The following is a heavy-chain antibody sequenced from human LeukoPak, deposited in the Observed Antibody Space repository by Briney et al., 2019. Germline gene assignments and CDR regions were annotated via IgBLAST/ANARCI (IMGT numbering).Heavy chain of an antibody. CDR2: ISSSGSTI. V-gene: IGHV3-11*01. D-gene: IGHD2-21*01. CDR1: GFTFSDYY. J-gene: IGHJ6*02. Sequence: GGSLRLSCAASGFTFSDYYMSWIRQAPGKGLEWVSYISSSGSTIYYADSVKGRFTISRDNAKNSLYLQMNSLRAEDTAAYYCTTYYYGGGGYGHYYYGMDVWGQGTTVTVSS. CDR3: TTYYYGGGGYGHYYYGMDV.